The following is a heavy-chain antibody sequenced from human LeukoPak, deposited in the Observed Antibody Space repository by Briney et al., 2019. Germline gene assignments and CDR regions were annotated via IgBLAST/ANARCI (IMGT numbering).Heavy chain of an antibody. CDR2: IYHSGST. D-gene: IGHD3-10*01. V-gene: IGHV4-38-2*02. J-gene: IGHJ5*02. CDR1: AYSITSDYY. Sequence: SETLSLTCAVSAYSITSDYYWGWIRQPPGKGLEWIGSIYHSGSTYYNPSLKSRVTISVDTSKNQFSLKLTSVTAADTAVYYCAREGSTSGTNWFDPWGQGTLVTVSS. CDR3: AREGSTSGTNWFDP.